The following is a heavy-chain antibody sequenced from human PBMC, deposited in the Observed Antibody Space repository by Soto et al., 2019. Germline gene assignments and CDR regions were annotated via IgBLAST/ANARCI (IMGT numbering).Heavy chain of an antibody. CDR2: IYYSGST. D-gene: IGHD3-22*01. J-gene: IGHJ4*02. CDR1: GGSISSYY. V-gene: IGHV4-59*01. CDR3: ARDQRTYFYDSSGYSMAPSWYFNY. Sequence: SETLSLTCTVSGGSISSYYWSWIRQPPGKGLEWIGYIYYSGSTKYNPSLKSRVTISVDTSKNRFSLKLRSVTAADTAVYYCARDQRTYFYDSSGYSMAPSWYFNYWGQGTLVTVSS.